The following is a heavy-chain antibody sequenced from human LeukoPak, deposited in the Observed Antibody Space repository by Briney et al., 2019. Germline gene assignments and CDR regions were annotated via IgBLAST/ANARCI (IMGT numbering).Heavy chain of an antibody. CDR1: GGSISSYC. CDR2: IYYSGST. CDR3: ARSVDTAIPKFDY. V-gene: IGHV4-59*01. Sequence: PSETLSLTCTVSGGSISSYCWSWIRQPPGKGLEWIGYIYYSGSTNYNPSLKSRVTISVDTSKNQFSLKLSSVTAADTAVYYCARSVDTAIPKFDYWGQGTLVTVSS. D-gene: IGHD5-18*01. J-gene: IGHJ4*02.